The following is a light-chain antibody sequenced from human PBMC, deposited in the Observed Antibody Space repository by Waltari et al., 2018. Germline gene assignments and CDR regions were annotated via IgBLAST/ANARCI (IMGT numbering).Light chain of an antibody. J-gene: IGKJ2*01. CDR3: QQYNNWPPYT. CDR1: QSVSSN. Sequence: VITQPPATLSVSPGQGAPPSCMANQSVSSNLAWYQQNPGKAPRLLIYGASTRATGIPARFSGSGSGTEFTLTISSLQSEDFAVYYCQQYNNWPPYTFGQGTKLEIK. CDR2: GAS. V-gene: IGKV3-15*01.